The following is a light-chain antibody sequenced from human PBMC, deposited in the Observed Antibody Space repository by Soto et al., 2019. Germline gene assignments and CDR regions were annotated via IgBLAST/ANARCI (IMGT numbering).Light chain of an antibody. Sequence: QSALTQPASVSGSPGQSITISCSGTSSDVGGYNYVSWYQQHPGKAPKLMIYEVNNRPSGVSTRFSGSTSGNTASLTISGLQAEDEADYYCSSYTSINIVVFGGGTKVTVL. CDR1: SSDVGGYNY. CDR2: EVN. J-gene: IGLJ2*01. CDR3: SSYTSINIVV. V-gene: IGLV2-14*01.